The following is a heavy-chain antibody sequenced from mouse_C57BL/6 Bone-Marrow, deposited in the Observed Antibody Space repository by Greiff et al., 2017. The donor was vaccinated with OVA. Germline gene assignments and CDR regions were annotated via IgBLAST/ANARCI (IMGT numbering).Heavy chain of an antibody. CDR3: VIYYYGSSSRDYAMDY. CDR2: ISSGGSYT. Sequence: EVQLQESGGDLVKPGGSLKLSCAASGFTFSSYGMSWVRQTPDKRLEWVATISSGGSYTYYPDSVKGRFTISRDNAKNTLYLQMSSLKSEDTAMYYCVIYYYGSSSRDYAMDYWGQGTSVTVSS. CDR1: GFTFSSYG. J-gene: IGHJ4*01. V-gene: IGHV5-6*01. D-gene: IGHD1-1*01.